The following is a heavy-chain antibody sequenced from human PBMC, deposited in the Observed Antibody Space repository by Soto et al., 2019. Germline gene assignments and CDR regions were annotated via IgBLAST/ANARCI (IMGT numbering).Heavy chain of an antibody. Sequence: QVQLVQSGAEVKKPGASVKVSCKASGYTFTGYYMHWVRQAPGQGLEWMGWINPNSGGTNYAQKLQGRVTMTRYTSISTAYMELSRMRSDDTAVYYCARAQITMVRGPDYWVQGTLVTVSS. D-gene: IGHD3-10*01. CDR1: GYTFTGYY. CDR3: ARAQITMVRGPDY. CDR2: INPNSGGT. V-gene: IGHV1-2*02. J-gene: IGHJ4*02.